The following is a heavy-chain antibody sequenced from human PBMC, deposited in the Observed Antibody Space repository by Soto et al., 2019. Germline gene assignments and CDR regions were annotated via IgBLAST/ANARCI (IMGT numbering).Heavy chain of an antibody. J-gene: IGHJ4*02. Sequence: SETLSLTCAVYGGSFSGYYWSWIRQPPGKGLEWIGEINHSGSTNYNPSLKSRVTISVDTSKNQFSLKLSSVTAADTAVYYCARGLRIPVVVPAAMSTPRFDYWGQGTLVTVSS. CDR3: ARGLRIPVVVPAAMSTPRFDY. CDR1: GGSFSGYY. D-gene: IGHD2-2*01. CDR2: INHSGST. V-gene: IGHV4-34*01.